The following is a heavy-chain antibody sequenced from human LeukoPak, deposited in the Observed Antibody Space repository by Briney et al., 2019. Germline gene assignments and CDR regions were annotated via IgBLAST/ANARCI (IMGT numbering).Heavy chain of an antibody. CDR2: IYISGIT. CDR3: TRDLPTPPYNRFDP. CDR1: GGSISSYY. D-gene: IGHD5/OR15-5a*01. J-gene: IGHJ5*02. V-gene: IGHV4-4*07. Sequence: SETLSLTCTASGGSISSYYWSWIRQPAGKGLEWIGRIYISGITDYNPSLKSRVTMSLDTSKNQFSLKLSSVTAADTAVYYCTRDLPTPPYNRFDPWGQGTLVTVSS.